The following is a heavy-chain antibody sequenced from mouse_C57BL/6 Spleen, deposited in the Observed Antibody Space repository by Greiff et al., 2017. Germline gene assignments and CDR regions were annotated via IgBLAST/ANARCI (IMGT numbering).Heavy chain of an antibody. CDR3: ATLTGTGWYFDV. Sequence: EVKVVESEGGLVQPGSSMKLSCTASGFTFSDYYMAWVRQVPEKGLEWVANINYDGSSTYYLDSLKSRFIISRDNAKNILYLQMSSLKSEDTATYYCATLTGTGWYFDVWGTGTTVTVSS. D-gene: IGHD4-1*01. J-gene: IGHJ1*03. CDR1: GFTFSDYY. V-gene: IGHV5-16*01. CDR2: INYDGSST.